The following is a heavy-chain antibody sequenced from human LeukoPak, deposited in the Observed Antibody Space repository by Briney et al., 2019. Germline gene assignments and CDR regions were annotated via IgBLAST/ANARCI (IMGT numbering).Heavy chain of an antibody. V-gene: IGHV3-74*01. Sequence: GGSLRLSCAASGFTFSNYMMHWVRQAPGKGLVWVSRIKSDGITITYADSVKGRFTISRDNSKNTLFLQINSLRAEDSAVYYCATDRERDPSVYYLVGGQGTLITVSS. J-gene: IGHJ4*02. CDR3: ATDRERDPSVYYLV. CDR1: GFTFSNYM. CDR2: IKSDGITI. D-gene: IGHD3-22*01.